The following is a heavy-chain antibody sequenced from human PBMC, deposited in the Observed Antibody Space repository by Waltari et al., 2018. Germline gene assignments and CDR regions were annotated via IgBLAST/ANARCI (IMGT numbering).Heavy chain of an antibody. CDR1: GYTFTGYY. CDR3: AREFRSGSSRLPPFGY. Sequence: QVQLVQSGAEVKKPGASVKVSCKASGYTFTGYYMHWVRQAPGQGLEWRGRINPNSGGTNYAQKFQGRVTMTRDTSISTAYMELSRLRSDDTAVYYCAREFRSGSSRLPPFGYWGQGTLVTVSS. J-gene: IGHJ4*02. V-gene: IGHV1-2*06. D-gene: IGHD1-26*01. CDR2: INPNSGGT.